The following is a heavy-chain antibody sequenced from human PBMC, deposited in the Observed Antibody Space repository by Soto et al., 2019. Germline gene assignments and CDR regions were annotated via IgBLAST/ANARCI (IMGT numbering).Heavy chain of an antibody. V-gene: IGHV4-59*01. D-gene: IGHD6-19*01. Sequence: QVQLQESGPGLVKPSETLSLTCTVSGGSICNCYWSWIRQAPGKRLEWIGYIYYTTNYNPSLKSRVTISADTSKNQISLKLTSVTAADTAVYYCARTSPVAGGFDYWGQGTLVTVSS. CDR1: GGSICNCY. CDR3: ARTSPVAGGFDY. CDR2: IYYTT. J-gene: IGHJ4*02.